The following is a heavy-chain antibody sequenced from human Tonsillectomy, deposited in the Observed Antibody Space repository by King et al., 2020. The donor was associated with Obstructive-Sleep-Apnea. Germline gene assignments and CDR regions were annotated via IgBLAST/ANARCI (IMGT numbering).Heavy chain of an antibody. D-gene: IGHD5-18*01. CDR1: GYSFTSYW. V-gene: IGHV5-51*01. Sequence: QLVQSGAEVKKPGESLKISCKGSGYSFTSYWIGWVRQMPGKGLEWMGIIYPGDSDTRYSPSFQGQVTISADKSISTAYLQWRSLKASDTAMYYCARRGSTAMADDAFDIWGQGTMVTVSS. J-gene: IGHJ3*02. CDR2: IYPGDSDT. CDR3: ARRGSTAMADDAFDI.